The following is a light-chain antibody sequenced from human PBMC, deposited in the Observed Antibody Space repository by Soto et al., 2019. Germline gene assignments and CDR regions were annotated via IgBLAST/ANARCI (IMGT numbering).Light chain of an antibody. CDR2: DVS. CDR3: SSYTSSSTVE. Sequence: QSALTQPASVSGSPGQSITISCTGTSGDVGGYNYVSWYQQQPGEAPKLMIFDVSNRPSGVSNRFSGSKSGNTASLTISGLQAEDEADYYCSSYTSSSTVEFGGGTKLTVL. CDR1: SGDVGGYNY. J-gene: IGLJ2*01. V-gene: IGLV2-14*03.